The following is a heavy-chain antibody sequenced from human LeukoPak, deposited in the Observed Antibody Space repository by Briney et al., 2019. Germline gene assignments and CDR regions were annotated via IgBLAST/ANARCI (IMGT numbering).Heavy chain of an antibody. CDR2: IWYDESNK. CDR1: GIMLNNYD. CDR3: ARTAWNYFGSGNYYAPDY. V-gene: IGHV3-33*01. J-gene: IGHJ4*02. D-gene: IGHD3-10*01. Sequence: TGGSLRLSCAASGIMLNNYDMHWVRQAPGRGLEWVAMIWYDESNKYYADSVKGRFTISRDNSKNTLYLQMNSLRVDDTAIYYCARTAWNYFGSGNYYAPDYWGQGTLVTVSS.